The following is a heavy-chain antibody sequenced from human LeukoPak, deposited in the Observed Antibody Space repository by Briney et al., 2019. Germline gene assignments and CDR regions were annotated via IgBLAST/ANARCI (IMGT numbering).Heavy chain of an antibody. Sequence: ASVKVSCKASGYTFTGYYMHWVRQAPGQGLEWIGWINPNSGGTNYAQKFQGRVTMTRDTSISTAYMELSRLRSDDTAVYYCARGTYDFWSGYYGPSDYWGQGTLVTVSS. J-gene: IGHJ4*02. CDR3: ARGTYDFWSGYYGPSDY. V-gene: IGHV1-2*02. CDR2: INPNSGGT. CDR1: GYTFTGYY. D-gene: IGHD3-3*01.